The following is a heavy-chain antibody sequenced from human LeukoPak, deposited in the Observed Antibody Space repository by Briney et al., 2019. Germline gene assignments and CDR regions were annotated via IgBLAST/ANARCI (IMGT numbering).Heavy chain of an antibody. CDR3: ARDRDYAFDY. CDR2: INTNTGNP. D-gene: IGHD4-17*01. J-gene: IGHJ4*02. CDR1: GYPFISNA. Sequence: ASVKVSCKASGYPFISNAMNWVRQAPGQGHELMGWINTNTGNPTYAQGFTGRFVFSLDTSVSTAYLQISSLKTEDTAVYYCARDRDYAFDYWGQGTLVTVSS. V-gene: IGHV7-4-1*02.